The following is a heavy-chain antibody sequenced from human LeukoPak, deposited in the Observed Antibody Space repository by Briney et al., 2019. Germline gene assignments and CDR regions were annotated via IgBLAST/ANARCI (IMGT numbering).Heavy chain of an antibody. Sequence: ASVKVSCKASGYTFTSYYMHWVRQAPGQGLEWMGIINPSGGSTSYAQKFQGRVTMTRDTSTSTAYMELSSLRSEDTAVYYCATGNGGKTHIDYWGQGTLVTVSS. CDR1: GYTFTSYY. CDR3: ATGNGGKTHIDY. CDR2: INPSGGST. D-gene: IGHD4-23*01. V-gene: IGHV1-46*01. J-gene: IGHJ4*02.